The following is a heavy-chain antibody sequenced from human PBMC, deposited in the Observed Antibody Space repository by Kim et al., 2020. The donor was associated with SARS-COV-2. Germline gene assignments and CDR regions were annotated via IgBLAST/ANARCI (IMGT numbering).Heavy chain of an antibody. CDR3: ARTTAVRADYRDY. CDR2: IKQDGSER. CDR1: GFTFSNYW. J-gene: IGHJ4*02. V-gene: IGHV3-7*01. Sequence: GGSLRLSCAASGFTFSNYWMTWFRQAPGKGLEWVANIKQDGSERNYVDSVKGRFTISRDNAKNSLYQQMNSLRVEDTAVYYCARTTAVRADYRDYWGQGTLVTVAS. D-gene: IGHD4-4*01.